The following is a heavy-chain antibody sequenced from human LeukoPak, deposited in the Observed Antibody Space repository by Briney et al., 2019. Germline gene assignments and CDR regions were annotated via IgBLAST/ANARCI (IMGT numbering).Heavy chain of an antibody. Sequence: LSGGSLRLSCVASGFDLSAYALSRVRHTPAKVQEWVSTARGNRGRTFYADSVKVRFTISRDNSEKTVSLQMNSLRVDDTAVYYCAKGGAAMTDAPHGDVVTTTLDGFDIWGQGSMVTVSS. D-gene: IGHD2-21*02. V-gene: IGHV3-23*01. CDR1: GFDLSAYA. CDR2: ARGNRGRT. J-gene: IGHJ3*02. CDR3: AKGGAAMTDAPHGDVVTTTLDGFDI.